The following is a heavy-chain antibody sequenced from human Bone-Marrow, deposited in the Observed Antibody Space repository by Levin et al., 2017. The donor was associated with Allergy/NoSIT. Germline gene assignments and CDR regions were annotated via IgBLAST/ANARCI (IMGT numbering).Heavy chain of an antibody. CDR2: IYYSGST. D-gene: IGHD3-10*01. CDR3: ARVGTMVRGVQTYYFDY. CDR1: GGSISSGDYY. Sequence: SQTLSLTCTVSGGSISSGDYYWSWIRQPPGKGLEWIGYIYYSGSTYYNPSLKSRVTISVDTSKNQFSLKLSSVTAADTAVYYCARVGTMVRGVQTYYFDYWGQGTLVTVSS. V-gene: IGHV4-30-4*01. J-gene: IGHJ4*02.